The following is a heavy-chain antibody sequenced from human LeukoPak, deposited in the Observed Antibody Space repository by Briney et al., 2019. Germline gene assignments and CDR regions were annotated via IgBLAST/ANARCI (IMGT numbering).Heavy chain of an antibody. CDR2: ISSSSSYI. V-gene: IGHV3-21*01. J-gene: IGHJ3*02. D-gene: IGHD3-9*01. CDR3: ARDLDYDILTGSAFDI. CDR1: GFTFSSYS. Sequence: GGSLRLSCAASGFTFSSYSMNWVRQAPGKGLEWVSSISSSSSYIYYADSVKGRFTISRDNAKNSLYLQMNSLRAEDTAVYYCARDLDYDILTGSAFDIWGQGTMVTVSS.